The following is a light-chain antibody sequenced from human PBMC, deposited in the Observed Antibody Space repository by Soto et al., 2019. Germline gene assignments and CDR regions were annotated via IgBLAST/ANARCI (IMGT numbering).Light chain of an antibody. J-gene: IGLJ1*01. CDR3: TSYTASSPYYV. V-gene: IGLV2-14*03. CDR2: DVY. CDR1: RTDGDGHDY. Sequence: QSALTQPASVSGSPGQSIAISCIGVRTDGDGHDYVSWYQQHPGQAPQLIIYDVYNRPSGVSDRFSGSKSGNTASLIISGLQAEDEADYFCTSYTASSPYYVFGAGTKGTVL.